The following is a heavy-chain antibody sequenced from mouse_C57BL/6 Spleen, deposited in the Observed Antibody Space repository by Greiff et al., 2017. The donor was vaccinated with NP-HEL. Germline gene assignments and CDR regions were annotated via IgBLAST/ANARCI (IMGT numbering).Heavy chain of an antibody. CDR2: IYPGDGDT. CDR3: ARPDGYYVGWFAY. V-gene: IGHV1-82*01. J-gene: IGHJ3*01. D-gene: IGHD2-3*01. Sequence: QVHVKQSGPELVKPGASVKISCKASGYAFSSSWMNWVKQRPGKGLEWIGRIYPGDGDTNYNGKFKGKATLTADKSSSTAYMQLSSLTSEDSAVYFCARPDGYYVGWFAYWGQGTLVTVSA. CDR1: GYAFSSSW.